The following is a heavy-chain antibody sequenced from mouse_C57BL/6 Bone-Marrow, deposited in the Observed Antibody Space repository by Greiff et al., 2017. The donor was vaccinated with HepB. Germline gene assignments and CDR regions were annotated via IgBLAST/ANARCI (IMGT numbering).Heavy chain of an antibody. CDR3: ARELGRGY. J-gene: IGHJ2*01. CDR2: IYPRSGNT. D-gene: IGHD4-1*01. CDR1: GYTFTSYG. V-gene: IGHV1-81*01. Sequence: QVQLKQSGAELARPGASVKLSCKAFGYTFTSYGISWVKQRTGQGLEWIGEIYPRSGNTYYNEKFKGKATLTADKSSSTAYMELRSLTSEDSAVYFCARELGRGYWGQGTTLTVSS.